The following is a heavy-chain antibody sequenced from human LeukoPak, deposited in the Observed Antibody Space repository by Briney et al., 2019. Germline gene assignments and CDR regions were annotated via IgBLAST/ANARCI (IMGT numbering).Heavy chain of an antibody. V-gene: IGHV1-2*02. CDR3: AADLYYYDTSDYSPHFDY. CDR2: INPNSGGT. D-gene: IGHD3-22*01. J-gene: IGHJ4*02. CDR1: GYTFTGYY. Sequence: ASVKVSCKASGYTFTGYYMHWVRQAPGQGLEWMGWINPNSGGTNYAQKFHERVTISRDMSTSTAYMELSSLRSEDTAVYYCAADLYYYDTSDYSPHFDYWGQGTLVTVSS.